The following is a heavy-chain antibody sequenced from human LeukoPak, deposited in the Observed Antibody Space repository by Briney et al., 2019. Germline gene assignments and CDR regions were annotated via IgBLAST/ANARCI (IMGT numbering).Heavy chain of an antibody. Sequence: PSETLSLTCAVYGGSFSGYYWSWIRQPPGKGLEWIEEINHSGSTNYNPSLKSRVTISVDTSKNQFSLKLSSVTAADTAVYYCARTITIFGVVIMPNWFDPWGQGTLVTVSS. CDR3: ARTITIFGVVIMPNWFDP. CDR1: GGSFSGYY. CDR2: INHSGST. J-gene: IGHJ5*02. V-gene: IGHV4-34*01. D-gene: IGHD3-3*01.